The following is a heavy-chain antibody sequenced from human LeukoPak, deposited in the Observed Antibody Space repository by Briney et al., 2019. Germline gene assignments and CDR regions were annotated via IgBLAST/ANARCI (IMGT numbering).Heavy chain of an antibody. CDR3: AKPPPYYYDSSGS. CDR1: GFTVTVNY. D-gene: IGHD3-22*01. Sequence: GGSLRLSCAVSGFTVTVNYMSWVRQAPGKGLEWISAISGSGGSTYYADSVKGRFTISRDNSKNTQYLQMNSLRAEDTAVYYCAKPPPYYYDSSGSWGQGTLVTVSS. CDR2: ISGSGGST. V-gene: IGHV3-23*01. J-gene: IGHJ4*02.